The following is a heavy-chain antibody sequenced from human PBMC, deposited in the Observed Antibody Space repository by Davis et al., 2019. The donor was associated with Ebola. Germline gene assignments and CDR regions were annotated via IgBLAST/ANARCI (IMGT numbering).Heavy chain of an antibody. CDR2: ISAYNGNT. CDR3: ARAHFPTTSDH. Sequence: AASVKVSCKASGYTFTSYGISWVRQAPGQGLEWMGWISAYNGNTNYAQNVQGRVTMTTDTSTRTAYMEVGSLRSDDTAVYYCARAHFPTTSDHWGQGTLVAVSS. CDR1: GYTFTSYG. D-gene: IGHD3-3*02. V-gene: IGHV1-18*04. J-gene: IGHJ4*02.